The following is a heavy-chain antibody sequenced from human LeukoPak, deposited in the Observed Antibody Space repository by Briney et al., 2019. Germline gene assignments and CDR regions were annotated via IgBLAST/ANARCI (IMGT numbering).Heavy chain of an antibody. CDR1: GYTFTGYY. J-gene: IGHJ4*02. CDR2: INPNSGGT. CDR3: AKDGGLGGFCSGGSCYDY. D-gene: IGHD2-15*01. Sequence: ASVKVSCKASGYTFTGYYMHWVRQAPGQGLEWMGWINPNSGGTNYAQKFQGRVTMTRDTSISTAYMELSRLRSDDTAVYYCAKDGGLGGFCSGGSCYDYWGRGTLVTVSS. V-gene: IGHV1-2*02.